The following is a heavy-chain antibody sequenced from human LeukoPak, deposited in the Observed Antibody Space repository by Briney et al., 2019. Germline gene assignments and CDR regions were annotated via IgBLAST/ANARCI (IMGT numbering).Heavy chain of an antibody. Sequence: GESLKISCCGSGYIFSRYWIGWLRQMPGKGLEWMGIIYPGDSDTRYSPSFQGQVTISADKSISTAYLQWSSLKASDTAMYYCARRYYDILTGYHSYFDYWGQGTLVTVSS. J-gene: IGHJ4*02. D-gene: IGHD3-9*01. CDR1: GYIFSRYW. CDR3: ARRYYDILTGYHSYFDY. V-gene: IGHV5-51*01. CDR2: IYPGDSDT.